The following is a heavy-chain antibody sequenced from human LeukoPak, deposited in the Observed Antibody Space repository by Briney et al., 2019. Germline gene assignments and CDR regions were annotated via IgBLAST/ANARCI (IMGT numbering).Heavy chain of an antibody. CDR2: MNPNSGNT. CDR3: ARGSQYYYDSSGYYLGNDY. J-gene: IGHJ4*02. CDR1: GYTFTSYD. D-gene: IGHD3-22*01. Sequence: ASVKVSCKASGYTFTSYDINWVRQATGQGLEWMGWMNPNSGNTGYAQKFQGRVTMTRNTSISTAYMELSSLRSEDTAVYCCARGSQYYYDSSGYYLGNDYWGQGTLVTVSS. V-gene: IGHV1-8*01.